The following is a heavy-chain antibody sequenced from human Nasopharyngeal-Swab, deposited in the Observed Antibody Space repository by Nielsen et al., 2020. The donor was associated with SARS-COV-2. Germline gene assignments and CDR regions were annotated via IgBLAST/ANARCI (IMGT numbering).Heavy chain of an antibody. CDR3: ARDLYGDYLNYFDY. Sequence: GESLKISCAAPGFTVSSNYMSRVRQAPGKGLEWVSVIYSGGSTYYADSVKGRFTISRDNSKNTLYLQMNSLRAEDTAVYYCARDLYGDYLNYFDYWGQGTLVTVSS. D-gene: IGHD4-17*01. J-gene: IGHJ4*02. V-gene: IGHV3-53*01. CDR1: GFTVSSNY. CDR2: IYSGGST.